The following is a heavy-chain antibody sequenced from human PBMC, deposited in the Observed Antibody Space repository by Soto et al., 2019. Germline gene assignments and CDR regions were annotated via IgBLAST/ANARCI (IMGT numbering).Heavy chain of an antibody. D-gene: IGHD5-18*01. J-gene: IGHJ4*02. CDR3: ARDQGYNYPDY. V-gene: IGHV1-18*01. CDR2: ISAYNGNT. Sequence: QVQLVQSGAEVKKPGASVKVSCKASGYTFTSYGISWVRQAPGQGLEWMGWISAYNGNTNYAQKLQGRVTMTTDTXXXXXXXXXXXLXXXXTXVXYCARDQGYNYPDYWGQGTLVTVSS. CDR1: GYTFTSYG.